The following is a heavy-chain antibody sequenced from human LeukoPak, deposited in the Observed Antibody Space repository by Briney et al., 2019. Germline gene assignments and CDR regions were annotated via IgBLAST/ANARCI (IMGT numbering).Heavy chain of an antibody. CDR2: IYTTGST. Sequence: SETLSLTCTVSGSSIGTYSWSWIRQPPGKGLEWVGYIYTTGSTHYNPSLKSRVTISVDTSKNQFSLKVNSVTAADTAVYYCARTLGWASSRYPFDGWGQGTLVTVSS. J-gene: IGHJ4*02. D-gene: IGHD3-16*02. CDR1: GSSIGTYS. CDR3: ARTLGWASSRYPFDG. V-gene: IGHV4-4*08.